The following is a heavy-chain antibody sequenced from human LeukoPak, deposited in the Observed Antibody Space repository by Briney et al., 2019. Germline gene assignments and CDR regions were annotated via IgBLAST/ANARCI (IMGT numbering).Heavy chain of an antibody. CDR1: GGSISSSSYY. D-gene: IGHD5-12*01. CDR3: ASLRYVAQPHFDY. Sequence: TSETLSLTCTVSGGSISSSSYYWGWIRQPPGKGLEWIGSIYYSGSTYYNPSLKSRVTISVDTSKNQFSLKLSSVTAADTAVYYCASLRYVAQPHFDYWGQGTLVTVSS. J-gene: IGHJ4*02. V-gene: IGHV4-39*01. CDR2: IYYSGST.